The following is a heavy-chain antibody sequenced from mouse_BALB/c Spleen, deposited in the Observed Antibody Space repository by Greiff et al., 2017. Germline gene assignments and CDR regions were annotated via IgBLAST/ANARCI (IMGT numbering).Heavy chain of an antibody. CDR3: ARHEDLFYGNGDYYAMDY. Sequence: QVQLQQSGAELVKPGASVKLSCKASGYTFTEYIIHWVKQRSGQGLEWIGWFYPGSGSIKYNEKFKDKATLTADKSSSTVYMELSRLTSEDSAVYFCARHEDLFYGNGDYYAMDYWGQGTSVTVSS. CDR1: GYTFTEYI. V-gene: IGHV1-62-2*01. CDR2: FYPGSGSI. D-gene: IGHD2-1*01. J-gene: IGHJ4*01.